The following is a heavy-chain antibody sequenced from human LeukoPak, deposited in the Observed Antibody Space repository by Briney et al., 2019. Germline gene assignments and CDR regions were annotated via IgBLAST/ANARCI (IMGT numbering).Heavy chain of an antibody. V-gene: IGHV4-59*01. CDR2: IYYSGST. CDR3: ARDPSIFGVVNYAFDI. D-gene: IGHD3-3*01. CDR1: GGSISSYY. J-gene: IGHJ3*02. Sequence: PSETLSLTCTVSGGSISSYYWSWIRQPPGKGLEWIGYIYYSGSTDYNPSLKSRVTMSVDTSKNQFSLRLSSVTAADTAVYYCARDPSIFGVVNYAFDIWGQGKMVTVSS.